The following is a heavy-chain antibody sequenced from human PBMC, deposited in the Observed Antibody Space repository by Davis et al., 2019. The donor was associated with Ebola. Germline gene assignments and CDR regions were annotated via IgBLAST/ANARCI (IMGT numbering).Heavy chain of an antibody. J-gene: IGHJ6*02. CDR2: IIPILGIA. CDR3: ARFCSGGSCYPTGYYGMDV. V-gene: IGHV1-69*10. CDR1: GYTFTDYY. D-gene: IGHD2-15*01. Sequence: SVKVSCKSSGYTFTDYYIHWARQAPGQGLEWMGGIIPILGIANYAQKFQGRVTITADESTSTAYMELSSLRSEDTAVYYCARFCSGGSCYPTGYYGMDVWGQGTTVTVSS.